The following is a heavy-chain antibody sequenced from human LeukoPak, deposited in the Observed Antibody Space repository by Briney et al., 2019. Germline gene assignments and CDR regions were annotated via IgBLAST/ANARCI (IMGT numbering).Heavy chain of an antibody. V-gene: IGHV3-23*01. CDR3: ASTKWFIGY. J-gene: IGHJ4*02. Sequence: GGSLRLSCAASKFIFSAYGMSWVRQAPGKGLEWVSAISGSGGGTYYADSVKGRFTISRDNSKNTLYLQMNSLRAEDTAVYYCASTKWFIGYWGQGTLVTVSS. CDR1: KFIFSAYG. CDR2: ISGSGGGT. D-gene: IGHD3-22*01.